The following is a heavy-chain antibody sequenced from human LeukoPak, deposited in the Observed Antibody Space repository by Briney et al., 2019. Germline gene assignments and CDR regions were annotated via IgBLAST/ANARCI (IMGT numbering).Heavy chain of an antibody. CDR2: IYPGDSDT. V-gene: IGHV5-51*01. D-gene: IGHD3-22*01. CDR1: GYSFTSYW. Sequence: GEFLKISCKVSGYSFTSYWIGWVRQMPGKGLEWMGIIYPGDSDTRYSPSFQGQVSISADKSINTAYLQWSSLKASDTAMYYCARTAEASSGYSCWGQGTLVTVSS. CDR3: ARTAEASSGYSC. J-gene: IGHJ4*02.